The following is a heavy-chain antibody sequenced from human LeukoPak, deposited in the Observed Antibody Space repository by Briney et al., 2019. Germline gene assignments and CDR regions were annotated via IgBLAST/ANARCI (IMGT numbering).Heavy chain of an antibody. J-gene: IGHJ3*02. CDR3: ARDGRTYLRAFDI. CDR2: IIPIFGTA. CDR1: GGTFSSYA. Sequence: SVKVSCKASGGTFSSYAISWVRQAPGQGLEWMGGIIPIFGTANYAQKFQGRVTITADESTSTAYMELSSLRSEDTAVYYCARDGRTYLRAFDIWGQGTMVTVSS. D-gene: IGHD1-1*01. V-gene: IGHV1-69*01.